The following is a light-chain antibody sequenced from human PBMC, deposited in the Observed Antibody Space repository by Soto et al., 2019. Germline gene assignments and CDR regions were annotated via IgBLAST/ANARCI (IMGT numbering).Light chain of an antibody. CDR2: GAS. CDR1: QSVSTN. Sequence: EIVMTQSPATLSVSPGERATLSCRASQSVSTNLAWYQQKPGQSPRLLIYGASTRATGIPARFSGSGSETEFTPTISRLQSEDFAVYYYQQYTNWPPYTFGQGTNLEIK. CDR3: QQYTNWPPYT. V-gene: IGKV3-15*01. J-gene: IGKJ2*01.